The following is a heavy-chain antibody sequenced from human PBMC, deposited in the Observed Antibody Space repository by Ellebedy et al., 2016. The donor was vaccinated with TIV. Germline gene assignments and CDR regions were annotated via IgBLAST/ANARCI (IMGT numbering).Heavy chain of an antibody. CDR2: IYHSGST. Sequence: SETLSLTCAVSGGSISSGGYSWSWIRQPPGKGLEWIGYIYHSGSTYYNPSLKSRVTISVDRSKNQFSLKLSSVTAADTAVYYCARGGASFSDYWGQGILVTVSS. CDR1: GGSISSGGYS. J-gene: IGHJ4*02. CDR3: ARGGASFSDY. D-gene: IGHD1-26*01. V-gene: IGHV4-30-2*01.